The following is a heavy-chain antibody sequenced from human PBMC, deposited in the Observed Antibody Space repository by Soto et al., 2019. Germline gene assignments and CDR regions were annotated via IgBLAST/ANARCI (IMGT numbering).Heavy chain of an antibody. CDR2: IYYTGSA. D-gene: IGHD1-26*01. CDR1: GGSVSSDSYY. CDR3: ARAELGTTPTDF. J-gene: IGHJ4*02. V-gene: IGHV4-61*01. Sequence: KTSETLSLTCSVSGGSVSSDSYYWTWTRQSPRKGLEWIGTIYYTGSANYNPSLKSRVIISVDTSKDQFSLRLTSVTAADTAVYYCARAELGTTPTDFWGQGTLVTVSS.